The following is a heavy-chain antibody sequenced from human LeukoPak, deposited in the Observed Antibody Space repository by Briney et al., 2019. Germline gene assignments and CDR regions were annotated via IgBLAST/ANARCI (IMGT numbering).Heavy chain of an antibody. CDR2: IYTSGST. CDR3: AREELGYCSSTSCPHFDY. CDR1: GGSISSYY. D-gene: IGHD2-2*01. Sequence: SETLSLTCTVSGGSISSYYWSWIRQPAGKGRDWIGRIYTSGSTNYNPSLKSRVTISVDKSKNQFSLKLSSVTAADTAVYYCAREELGYCSSTSCPHFDYWGQGTLVTVSS. V-gene: IGHV4-4*07. J-gene: IGHJ4*02.